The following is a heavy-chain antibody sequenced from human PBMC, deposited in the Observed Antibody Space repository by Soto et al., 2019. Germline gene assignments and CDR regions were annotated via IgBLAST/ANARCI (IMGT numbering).Heavy chain of an antibody. D-gene: IGHD6-13*01. Sequence: GESLKSSCKGSGYSFTSYWIGWVRQMPVKGLEWMGIIYPGDSDTRYSPSFQGQVTISADKSISTAYLQWSSLKASDTTMYYCARPRSSSWYAEGYFGYWGQGTLVTVSS. CDR1: GYSFTSYW. J-gene: IGHJ4*02. CDR2: IYPGDSDT. V-gene: IGHV5-51*01. CDR3: ARPRSSSWYAEGYFGY.